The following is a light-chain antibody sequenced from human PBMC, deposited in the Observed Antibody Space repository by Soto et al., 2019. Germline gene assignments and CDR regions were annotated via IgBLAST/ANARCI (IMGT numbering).Light chain of an antibody. CDR3: QLWDTSSDLL. CDR2: DNS. V-gene: IGLV3-21*02. Sequence: SYELTQPPSVSVAPGQTATITCGGNNIGSKSVHWYQQKPGQAPVMVVFDNSDRPSGIPERFSGSNSGNTATLTISRVEAGDEADYHCQLWDTSSDLLFGGGTQMTVL. J-gene: IGLJ2*01. CDR1: NIGSKS.